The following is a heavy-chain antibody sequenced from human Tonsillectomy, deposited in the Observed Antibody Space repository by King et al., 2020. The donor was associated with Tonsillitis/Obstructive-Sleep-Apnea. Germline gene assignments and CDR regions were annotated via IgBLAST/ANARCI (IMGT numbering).Heavy chain of an antibody. D-gene: IGHD3-22*01. CDR3: ARDHSYYDSTGYPDY. CDR2: ISVYNGKT. CDR1: GYTFINYG. Sequence: QLVQSGAEVKKPGASVKVSCKASGYTFINYGISWVRQAPGQGLERMGWISVYNGKTNYAQKLQGRVTMTTDISTSTAYMELRSLRSDDTAVYYCARDHSYYDSTGYPDYWGQGTLVTVSS. V-gene: IGHV1-18*01. J-gene: IGHJ4*02.